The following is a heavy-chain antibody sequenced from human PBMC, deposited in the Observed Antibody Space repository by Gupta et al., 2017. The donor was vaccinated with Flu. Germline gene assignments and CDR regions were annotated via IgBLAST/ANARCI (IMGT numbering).Heavy chain of an antibody. CDR2: ISSNGGST. CDR3: ATALLTYYYGSGSYYPNGPFDY. V-gene: IGHV3-64*01. D-gene: IGHD3-10*01. Sequence: EVQLVESGGGLVQPGGSLRLSCAASGFTFSSYAMHWVRQAPGKGLEYVSAISSNGGSTYYANSVKGRFTSSRDNSKNTLYLQMGSLRAEDMAVYYCATALLTYYYGSGSYYPNGPFDYWGQGTLVTVSS. J-gene: IGHJ4*02. CDR1: GFTFSSYA.